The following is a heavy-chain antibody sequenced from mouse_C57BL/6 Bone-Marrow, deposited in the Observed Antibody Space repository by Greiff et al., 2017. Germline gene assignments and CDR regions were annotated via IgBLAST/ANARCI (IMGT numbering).Heavy chain of an antibody. V-gene: IGHV1-64*01. D-gene: IGHD3-1*01. Sequence: QVQLQQPGAELVKPGASVKLSCKASGYTFTSYWMHWVKQRPGQGLEWIGMIHPNSGSTNYTEKFQSKATLTVDKSSSTAYMQLSSLTSEDSAVYYCARKLGLSYWYFDVWGTGTTVTVAS. CDR3: ARKLGLSYWYFDV. CDR2: IHPNSGST. CDR1: GYTFTSYW. J-gene: IGHJ1*03.